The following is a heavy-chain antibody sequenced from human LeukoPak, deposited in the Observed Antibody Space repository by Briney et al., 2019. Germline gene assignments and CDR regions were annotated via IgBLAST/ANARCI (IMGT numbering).Heavy chain of an antibody. D-gene: IGHD1-26*01. CDR3: ARGRSNYYGMDV. CDR1: GGSVSSGSYY. CDR2: IYYNGNT. Sequence: SETLSLTCTVSGGSVSSGSYYWNWIRRPPGKGLEWIGYIYYNGNTNYSPSLKSRVTMSVDTSKDLFSLKVSSVTAADTAVYYCARGRSNYYGMDVWGQGTTVTVSS. J-gene: IGHJ6*02. V-gene: IGHV4-61*01.